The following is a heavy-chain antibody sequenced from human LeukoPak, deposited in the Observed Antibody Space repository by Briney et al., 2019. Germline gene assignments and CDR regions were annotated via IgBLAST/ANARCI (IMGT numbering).Heavy chain of an antibody. CDR3: ATSYEDYYYGMDV. Sequence: ASVKVSCKTSGYTLTSYDINWVRQTTGQGLEWMGWMNPNSGDTGYAQKFQGRVTMTWNPSTSTAYMELSTLRSEDRAVYYCATSYEDYYYGMDVWGQGTTVTVSS. D-gene: IGHD3-3*01. J-gene: IGHJ6*02. CDR1: GYTLTSYD. CDR2: MNPNSGDT. V-gene: IGHV1-8*01.